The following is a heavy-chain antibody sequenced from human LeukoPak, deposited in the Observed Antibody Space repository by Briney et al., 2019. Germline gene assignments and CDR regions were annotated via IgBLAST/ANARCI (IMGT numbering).Heavy chain of an antibody. CDR2: IFHTGST. Sequence: SQTLSFTCVVSGDSISSGTYSWSWIRQPPGKGLEWIGYIFHTGSTFYNPSLKSRVTISVDTSKNQFSLRLNSVTAADTAVYYCARELWFANAPGSWLDPWGQGTLVTVSS. J-gene: IGHJ5*02. CDR3: ARELWFANAPGSWLDP. CDR1: GDSISSGTYS. V-gene: IGHV4-30-2*01. D-gene: IGHD3-10*01.